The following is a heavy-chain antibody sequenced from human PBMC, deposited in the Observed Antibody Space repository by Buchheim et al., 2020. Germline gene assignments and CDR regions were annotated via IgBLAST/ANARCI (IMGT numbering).Heavy chain of an antibody. Sequence: EVQLVESGGGLVQPGGSLRLSCAASGFTFSSYEMNWVRQAPGKGLEWVSYISSSGSTIYYADSVKGRCTISRDNAKNSLYLPMNSLRADDTAVYYCARVFKDDYVWGSYPMYFDCWGQGTL. CDR1: GFTFSSYE. CDR3: ARVFKDDYVWGSYPMYFDC. V-gene: IGHV3-48*03. J-gene: IGHJ4*02. CDR2: ISSSGSTI. D-gene: IGHD3-16*02.